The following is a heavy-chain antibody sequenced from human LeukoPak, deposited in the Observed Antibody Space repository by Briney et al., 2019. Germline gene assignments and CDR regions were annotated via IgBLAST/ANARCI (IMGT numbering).Heavy chain of an antibody. Sequence: GGSLRLSCAASGFTFSSYSMNWVRQAPGKGLEWVAVISHDGSNKYYADSVKGRFTISRDNSKNTLYLQMNSLRAEDTAVYYCARKDTVTTDYYYGMDVWGQGTTVTVSS. J-gene: IGHJ6*02. V-gene: IGHV3-30*03. CDR3: ARKDTVTTDYYYGMDV. D-gene: IGHD4-17*01. CDR2: ISHDGSNK. CDR1: GFTFSSYS.